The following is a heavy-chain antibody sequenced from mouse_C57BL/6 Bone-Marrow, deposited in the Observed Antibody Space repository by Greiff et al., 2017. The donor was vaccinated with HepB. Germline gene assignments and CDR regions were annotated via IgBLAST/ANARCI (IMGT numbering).Heavy chain of an antibody. CDR1: GYTFTSYW. CDR2: IHPNSGST. CDR3: APLYYDYDEGFAY. D-gene: IGHD2-4*01. J-gene: IGHJ3*01. V-gene: IGHV1-64*01. Sequence: QVQLQQSGAELVKPGASVKLSCKASGYTFTSYWMHWVKQRPGQGLEWIGMIHPNSGSTNYNEKFKSKATLTVDKSSSTAYMQLSRLTSEDSAVYYCAPLYYDYDEGFAYWGQGTLVTVSA.